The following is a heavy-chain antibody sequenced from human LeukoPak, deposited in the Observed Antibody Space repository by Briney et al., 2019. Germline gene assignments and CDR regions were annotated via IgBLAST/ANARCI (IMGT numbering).Heavy chain of an antibody. CDR1: GFTFSNTW. V-gene: IGHV3-15*01. CDR2: IKSKTDGGTT. CDR3: TTGYYYDSSFDY. Sequence: GGSLRLSCAASGFTFSNTWMSWVRQAPGKGLEWVGRIKSKTDGGTTDYAAPVKVRFTISRDDSKNTLYLQMNSLKTEDTAVYYCTTGYYYDSSFDYWGQGTLVTVSS. D-gene: IGHD3-22*01. J-gene: IGHJ4*02.